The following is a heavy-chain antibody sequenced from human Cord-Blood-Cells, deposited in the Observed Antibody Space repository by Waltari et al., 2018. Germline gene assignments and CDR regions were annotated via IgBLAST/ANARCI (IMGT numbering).Heavy chain of an antibody. Sequence: QVQLVQSGAEVKKPGASVKVSCKASGYTFTGYYMHWVRQAPGQGLEWRGWRNPNGGGTNYGQKFQGRITMTRDTSISTAYMELSRLRSDDTAVYYCARVDYSSSSRWFDPWGQGTLVTVSS. V-gene: IGHV1-2*02. CDR3: ARVDYSSSSRWFDP. D-gene: IGHD6-6*01. J-gene: IGHJ5*02. CDR2: RNPNGGGT. CDR1: GYTFTGYY.